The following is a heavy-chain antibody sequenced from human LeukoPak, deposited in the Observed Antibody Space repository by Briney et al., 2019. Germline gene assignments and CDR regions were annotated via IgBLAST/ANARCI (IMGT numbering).Heavy chain of an antibody. CDR3: ARGERGSDY. CDR1: GGSFSGYY. V-gene: IGHV4-34*01. J-gene: IGHJ4*02. Sequence: SETLSLTCAVYGGSFSGYYWGWFRQPPGKGLEWIASIYHTGSTYYNPSLKSRVTISVDTSKNHFSLKLTSVTAADTAMYYCARGERGSDYWGQGTLITVSS. CDR2: IYHTGST. D-gene: IGHD5-24*01.